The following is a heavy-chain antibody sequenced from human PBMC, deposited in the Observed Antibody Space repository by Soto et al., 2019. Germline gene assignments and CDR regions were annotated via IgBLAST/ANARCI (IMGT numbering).Heavy chain of an antibody. Sequence: QVQLVQSGAEVKKPGASVKVSCKTSGYIFTKNAIHWVRQAPGYGLEWMAWINAGNGNTIYSQKFQGRVTITRDTSASPASLELSSMSFKDTAVFSCARAAEDISGYLGHWGRGPLVTVSS. CDR3: ARAAEDISGYLGH. CDR1: GYIFTKNA. D-gene: IGHD3-22*01. CDR2: INAGNGNT. J-gene: IGHJ4*02. V-gene: IGHV1-3*01.